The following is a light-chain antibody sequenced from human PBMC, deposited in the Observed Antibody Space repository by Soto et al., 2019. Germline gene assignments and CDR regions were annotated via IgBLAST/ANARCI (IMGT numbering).Light chain of an antibody. Sequence: DIRMTQSPSTLSASVGDRVTITCRASQSINSWLAWYQQIPGKAPKLLIYKASSLESGVPSRFSGSGSGTDFTLTINILQPDDFATYYCQQYDSSPWTFGQGTKVEIK. CDR1: QSINSW. CDR2: KAS. V-gene: IGKV1-5*03. CDR3: QQYDSSPWT. J-gene: IGKJ1*01.